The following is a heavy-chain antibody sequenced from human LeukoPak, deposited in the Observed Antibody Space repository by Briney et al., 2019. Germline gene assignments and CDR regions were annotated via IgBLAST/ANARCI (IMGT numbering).Heavy chain of an antibody. CDR3: ATETIAVAGKLFDY. D-gene: IGHD6-19*01. V-gene: IGHV1-24*01. CDR1: GYTLTELS. J-gene: IGHJ4*02. CDR2: FDPEDGET. Sequence: GASVKVSCKVSGYTLTELSMHWVRQAPGKGLEWMGGFDPEDGETIYAQKFQGRVTMTEDTSTDTAYMELSSLRSEDTAVYYCATETIAVAGKLFDYWGQGTPVTVSS.